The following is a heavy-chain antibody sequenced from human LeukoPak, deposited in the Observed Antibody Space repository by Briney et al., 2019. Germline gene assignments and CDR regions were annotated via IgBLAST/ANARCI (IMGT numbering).Heavy chain of an antibody. CDR1: GCSFTSYW. CDR2: IYPGDSDT. V-gene: IGHV5-51*01. Sequence: GESLKISCKGSGCSFTSYWIGWVRQMPGKGLEWMGIIYPGDSDTRYSPSFQGQVTISADKSISTAYLQWSSLKASDTAMYYCARTIPWLVDPPQYYFDYWGQGTLVTVSS. J-gene: IGHJ4*02. D-gene: IGHD6-19*01. CDR3: ARTIPWLVDPPQYYFDY.